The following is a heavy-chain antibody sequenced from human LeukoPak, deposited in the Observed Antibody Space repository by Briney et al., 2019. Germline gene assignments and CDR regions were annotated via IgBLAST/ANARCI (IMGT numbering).Heavy chain of an antibody. CDR3: ARDHFKTYYYYGMDV. CDR2: IYYSGST. V-gene: IGHV4-59*01. CDR1: GGSFSSYY. Sequence: SETLSLTCAVYGGSFSSYYWSWIRQPPGKGLEWIGYIYYSGSTNYNPSLKSRVTISVDTSKNQFSLKLSSVTAADTAVYYCARDHFKTYYYYGMDVWGQGTTVTVSS. D-gene: IGHD3-3*02. J-gene: IGHJ6*02.